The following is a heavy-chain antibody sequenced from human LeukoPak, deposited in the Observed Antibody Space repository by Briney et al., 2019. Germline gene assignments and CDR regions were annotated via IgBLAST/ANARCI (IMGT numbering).Heavy chain of an antibody. D-gene: IGHD1-14*01. V-gene: IGHV3-23*01. CDR2: IGGSGGTT. Sequence: GGSPRLSCAASGFIFTNYAMNWVRQAPGKGLEWVSVIGGSGGTTYYADSVKGRFTISRDSSKNTLYLQMNSLRAEDTAVYYCAKVSGGGLYYDGMDVWGQGTTVTVSS. CDR3: AKVSGGGLYYDGMDV. CDR1: GFIFTNYA. J-gene: IGHJ6*02.